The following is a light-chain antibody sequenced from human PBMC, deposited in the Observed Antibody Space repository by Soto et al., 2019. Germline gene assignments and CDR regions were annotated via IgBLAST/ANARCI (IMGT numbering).Light chain of an antibody. V-gene: IGLV2-14*01. CDR2: DVR. Sequence: SALTQPASVSGSPGQSITISCTGTSSDVGGYNYVSWYQQHPGKAPKLMIYDVRNRPSGVSNRFSGSKSGNTASLTISGLQAEDEADYYCSSYTSSSTYVFGTGTKLTVL. J-gene: IGLJ1*01. CDR3: SSYTSSSTYV. CDR1: SSDVGGYNY.